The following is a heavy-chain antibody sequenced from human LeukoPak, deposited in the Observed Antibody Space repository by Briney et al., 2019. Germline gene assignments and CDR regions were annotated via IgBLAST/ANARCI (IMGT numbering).Heavy chain of an antibody. J-gene: IGHJ1*01. CDR1: GGSISSYY. CDR3: ARFCSSPGAPTRYSQH. V-gene: IGHV4-59*01. CDR2: IYYSGST. D-gene: IGHD2-2*01. Sequence: SETLSLTCTVSGGSISSYYWSWIRQPPGKGLEWIGYIYYSGSTNYNPSLKSRVTISVDTSKNQFSLKLSSVTAADTAVYYCARFCSSPGAPTRYSQHGARGPRSTVPS.